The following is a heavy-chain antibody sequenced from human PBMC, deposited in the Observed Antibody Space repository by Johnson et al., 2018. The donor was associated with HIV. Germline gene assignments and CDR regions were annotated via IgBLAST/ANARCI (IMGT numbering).Heavy chain of an antibody. V-gene: IGHV3-30-3*01. CDR3: ARKQGRTAAGYTFDV. D-gene: IGHD6-13*01. CDR1: GFTFSSYA. Sequence: VQLVESGGGVVQPGRSLRLSCAASGFTFSSYAMHWVRQAPGKGLEWVAVISYDGSNKYYADSVKGRFTISRDNSKNTLYLQMNSLKAEDTAVYYGARKQGRTAAGYTFDVWGQGSMVTVFS. CDR2: ISYDGSNK. J-gene: IGHJ3*01.